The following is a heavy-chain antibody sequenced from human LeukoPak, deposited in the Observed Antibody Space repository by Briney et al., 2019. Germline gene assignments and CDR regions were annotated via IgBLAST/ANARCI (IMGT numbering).Heavy chain of an antibody. V-gene: IGHV3-53*01. CDR2: IYSGGTT. D-gene: IGHD3-10*01. Sequence: PGGSLRLSCAASGFSVRSSYMSWVRQAPGKGLEWVSGIYSGGTTYYADSVKGRFTISRDNSKNTLFLQMNSLRAEDSAVYYCARDRDYGSGSYGPGVWGQGTTVTVSS. CDR1: GFSVRSSY. J-gene: IGHJ6*02. CDR3: ARDRDYGSGSYGPGV.